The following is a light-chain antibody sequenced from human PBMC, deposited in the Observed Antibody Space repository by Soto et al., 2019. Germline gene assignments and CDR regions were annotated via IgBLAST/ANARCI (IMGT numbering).Light chain of an antibody. CDR3: AAWDDSLSDPV. CDR1: SSNIGTNY. Sequence: QSVLTQPPSASGTPGQRVTISCSGSSSNIGTNYVYWYQQLPGTAPKLLIYFNNQRPSGVPDRLSGSKSGTSASLAISGLRSEDEADYYCAAWDDSLSDPVFGGGTKLTVL. J-gene: IGLJ3*02. CDR2: FNN. V-gene: IGLV1-47*02.